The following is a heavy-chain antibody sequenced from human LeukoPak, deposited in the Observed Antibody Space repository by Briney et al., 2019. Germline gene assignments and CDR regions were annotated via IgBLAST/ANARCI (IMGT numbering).Heavy chain of an antibody. CDR2: ISPNSGGT. V-gene: IGHV1-2*02. Sequence: EASVKVSCKASGYTFTGYYMHWVRQAPGQGLEWMGWISPNSGGTNYAQKFQGRVTMTRDTSISTAYVELSRLSSDDTAVYYCARGDSSRGYYYMDVWGKGTTVTVSS. D-gene: IGHD2-21*01. CDR1: GYTFTGYY. CDR3: ARGDSSRGYYYMDV. J-gene: IGHJ6*03.